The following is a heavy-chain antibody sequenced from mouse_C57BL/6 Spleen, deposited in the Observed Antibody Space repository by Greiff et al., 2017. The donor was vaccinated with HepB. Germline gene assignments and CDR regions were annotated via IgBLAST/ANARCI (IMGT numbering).Heavy chain of an antibody. CDR3: ARWDVGYFDV. J-gene: IGHJ1*03. D-gene: IGHD4-1*01. CDR2: IYPGDGDT. Sequence: VQLQESGPELVKPGASVKISCKASGYAFSSSWMNWVKQRPGKGLEWIGRIYPGDGDTNYNGKFKGKATLTADKSSSTAYMQLSSLTSEDSAVYFCARWDVGYFDVWGTGTTVTVSS. CDR1: GYAFSSSW. V-gene: IGHV1-82*01.